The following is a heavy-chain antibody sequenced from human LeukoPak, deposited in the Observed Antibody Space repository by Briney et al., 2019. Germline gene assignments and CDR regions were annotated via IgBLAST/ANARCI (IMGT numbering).Heavy chain of an antibody. J-gene: IGHJ4*02. CDR3: VRSPDITIFGVVTFLPDY. CDR1: GGSISSYY. D-gene: IGHD3-3*01. CDR2: IYYSGST. Sequence: SETLSLTCTVSGGSISSYYWSWIRQPPGKGLEWIGYIYYSGSTNYNPSLKSRVTISVDTSKNHFSLNLSSVTAADTAVYFCVRSPDITIFGVVTFLPDYWGQGTLVTVSS. V-gene: IGHV4-59*08.